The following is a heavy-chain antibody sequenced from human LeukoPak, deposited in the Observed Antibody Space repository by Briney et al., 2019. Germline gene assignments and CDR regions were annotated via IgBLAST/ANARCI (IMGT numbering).Heavy chain of an antibody. V-gene: IGHV3-21*04. CDR2: ISSSGSTI. J-gene: IGHJ4*02. Sequence: GGSLRLSCAASGFTFSSYAMSWVRQAPGKGLEWVSAISSSGSTIYYADSVKGRFTISRDNAKNSLYLQMNSLRAEDTAVYYCARTKGATLYFDYWGQGTLVTVSS. CDR1: GFTFSSYA. D-gene: IGHD1-26*01. CDR3: ARTKGATLYFDY.